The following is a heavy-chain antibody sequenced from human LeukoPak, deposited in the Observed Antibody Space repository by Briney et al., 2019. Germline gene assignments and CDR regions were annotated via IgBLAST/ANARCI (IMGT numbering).Heavy chain of an antibody. Sequence: HPGGSLRLSCAASGFTFSIHAMTWVRQAPGKGLEWVSTIDRSGERTHYADSVKGRFTISRDNSRNTLYLQMNSLRAEDTAIYYCTKDVQNDVGATDCWGQGTLVTVSS. D-gene: IGHD1-26*01. J-gene: IGHJ4*02. CDR1: GFTFSIHA. CDR3: TKDVQNDVGATDC. CDR2: IDRSGERT. V-gene: IGHV3-23*01.